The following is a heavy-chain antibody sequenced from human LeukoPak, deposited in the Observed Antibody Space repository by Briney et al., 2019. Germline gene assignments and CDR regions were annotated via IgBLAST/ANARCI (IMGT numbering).Heavy chain of an antibody. J-gene: IGHJ4*02. CDR3: AREGYNWNDDWIPFDY. D-gene: IGHD1-20*01. CDR1: GFTFNNFG. CDR2: ISYDGSNK. Sequence: PGRSLRLSCAASGFTFNNFGMHWVRQAPGKGLEWVAVISYDGSNKYYADSVKGRFTISRDNSKNTLYLQVNSLRAEDTAVYYCAREGYNWNDDWIPFDYWGQGTLVTVSS. V-gene: IGHV3-30*03.